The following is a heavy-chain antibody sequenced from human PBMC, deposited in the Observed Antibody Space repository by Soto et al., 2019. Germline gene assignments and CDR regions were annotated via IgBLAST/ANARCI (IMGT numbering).Heavy chain of an antibody. Sequence: ASVKVSCKASGYTFTGHYIHWVRQAPQQGPEWMGEIGPESGATRYAEKFRGRVTMTMDTSITTVYMELRNLSPDDTAVYYCGRGRSGQIVIFYWGQGTPVTVSS. V-gene: IGHV1-2*02. CDR1: GYTFTGHY. CDR3: GRGRSGQIVIFY. D-gene: IGHD1-26*01. CDR2: IGPESGAT. J-gene: IGHJ4*02.